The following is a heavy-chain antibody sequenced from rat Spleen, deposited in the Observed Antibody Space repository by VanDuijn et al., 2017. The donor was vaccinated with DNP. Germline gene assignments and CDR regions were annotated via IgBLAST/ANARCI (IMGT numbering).Heavy chain of an antibody. J-gene: IGHJ2*01. CDR1: GFTFSRYW. CDR3: ARWNSGHFDY. D-gene: IGHD4-3*01. CDR2: INADGGST. V-gene: IGHV5-58*01. Sequence: EVQLVESGGGLVQPRKSLKLSCVASGFTFSRYWMSWIRQAPGKRLEWVASINADGGSTYYPDSVKGRFTISRDNAENTVYLQMNSLRSEDTATYYCARWNSGHFDYWGQGVMVPVSS.